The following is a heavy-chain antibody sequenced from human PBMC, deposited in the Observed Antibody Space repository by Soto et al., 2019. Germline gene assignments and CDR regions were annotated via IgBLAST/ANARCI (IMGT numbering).Heavy chain of an antibody. Sequence: QITLKESGPTLVKPTQTLTLTCTFSGFSLSTSGVAVGWIRQPPGKALEWLTLIYWDDDKSYSPSLKSRLTITRDTSKNPVVLTVTNMDPVDTATYYCARALDYGGRWYFDLWGRGTLVTVSS. CDR1: GFSLSTSGVA. D-gene: IGHD4-17*01. J-gene: IGHJ2*01. CDR3: ARALDYGGRWYFDL. CDR2: IYWDDDK. V-gene: IGHV2-5*02.